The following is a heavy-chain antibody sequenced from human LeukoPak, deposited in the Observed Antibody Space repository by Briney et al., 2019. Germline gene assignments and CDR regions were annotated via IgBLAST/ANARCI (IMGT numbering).Heavy chain of an antibody. Sequence: SETLSLTCSVSGGSITSYYWSWIRQSARKGLEWIGRIRTSGSTNYNPSLKSRVTMSVDTSNNQFSLKLTSVTAADTAVYYCARAYSDIWSGYYFDSWGQGILVTVSS. D-gene: IGHD3-3*01. CDR1: GGSITSYY. CDR3: ARAYSDIWSGYYFDS. J-gene: IGHJ4*02. CDR2: IRTSGST. V-gene: IGHV4-4*07.